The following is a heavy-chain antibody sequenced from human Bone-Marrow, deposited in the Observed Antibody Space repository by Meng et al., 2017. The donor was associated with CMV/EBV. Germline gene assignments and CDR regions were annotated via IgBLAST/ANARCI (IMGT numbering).Heavy chain of an antibody. V-gene: IGHV3-20*04. CDR3: ATTTDPRNY. CDR2: INWNGGST. J-gene: IGHJ4*02. CDR1: GFTFDDYG. Sequence: GESLKISCAASGFTFDDYGMSWVRQAPGKGLEWVSGINWNGGSTGYADSVKGRFTISRDNAKNSLYLQMNSLRAGDTAVYYCATTTDPRNYWGQGTLVTVSS. D-gene: IGHD1-14*01.